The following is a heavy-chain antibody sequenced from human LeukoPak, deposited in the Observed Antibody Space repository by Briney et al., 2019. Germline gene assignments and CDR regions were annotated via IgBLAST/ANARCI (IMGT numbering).Heavy chain of an antibody. CDR3: ARDPYYYDSSGYYYDY. J-gene: IGHJ4*02. D-gene: IGHD3-22*01. CDR2: INHSGST. V-gene: IGHV4-34*01. CDR1: GGSFSGYY. Sequence: PSETLSLTCAVYGGSFSGYYWSWIRQPPGKGLEWIGEINHSGSTNYNPSLKSRVTISVDTSKYQFSLKLSSVTAADTAVYYCARDPYYYDSSGYYYDYWGQGTLVTVSS.